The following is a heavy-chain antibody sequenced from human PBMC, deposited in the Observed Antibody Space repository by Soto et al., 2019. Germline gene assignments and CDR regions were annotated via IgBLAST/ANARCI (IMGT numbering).Heavy chain of an antibody. CDR1: GLTFTNSR. D-gene: IGHD5-12*01. V-gene: IGHV3-23*01. CDR3: ANHDYGGNSLKTGDY. CDR2: ISSSGGGT. J-gene: IGHJ4*02. Sequence: EVQLLESGGGLVQPGGSLRLSCAASGLTFTNSRMSWVRQAPGKGLEWVAAISSSGGGTYYADSVKGRFTISRDNSKNTPYLSMHSLRDEDTAVYYCANHDYGGNSLKTGDYWGQGTLVTVSS.